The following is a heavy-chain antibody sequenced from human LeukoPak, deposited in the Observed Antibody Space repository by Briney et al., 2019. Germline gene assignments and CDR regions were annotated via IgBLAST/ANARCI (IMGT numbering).Heavy chain of an antibody. Sequence: GGSLRLSCAASGFTFSSYWMHWVRQAPGKGLVWVSRINSDGSSTSYADSVKGRFTISRDNSKNTLYLQMNSLRAEDTAVYYCARDLIRIQLWPYGMDVWGQGTTVTVSS. J-gene: IGHJ6*02. CDR2: INSDGSST. CDR1: GFTFSSYW. CDR3: ARDLIRIQLWPYGMDV. D-gene: IGHD5-18*01. V-gene: IGHV3-74*01.